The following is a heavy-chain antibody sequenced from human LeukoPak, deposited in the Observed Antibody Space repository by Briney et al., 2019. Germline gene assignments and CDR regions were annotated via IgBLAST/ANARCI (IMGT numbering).Heavy chain of an antibody. J-gene: IGHJ4*02. Sequence: PSETLSLTCTVSGGSVSSSSYYWGWIRQPPGKGLEWIGSVYYRGSTNYNPSLKSRVTISGDTSKNQFSLMLRSVTAADTAVYYVARRGQELANAHFDYWGQGTLVTVSS. CDR3: ARRGQELANAHFDY. D-gene: IGHD6-13*01. V-gene: IGHV4-39*01. CDR1: GGSVSSSSYY. CDR2: VYYRGST.